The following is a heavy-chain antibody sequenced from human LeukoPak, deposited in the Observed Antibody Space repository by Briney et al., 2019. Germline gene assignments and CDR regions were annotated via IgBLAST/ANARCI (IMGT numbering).Heavy chain of an antibody. D-gene: IGHD3-9*01. CDR1: GFTVSSNY. CDR2: IYSGGST. Sequence: GGSLGLSCAASGFTVSSNYMSWVRQAPGKGLEWVSVIYSGGSTYYADSVKGRFTISRDNSKYTLYLQMNSLRAEDTAVYYCARGLTGYHNWFDPWGQGTTVTVSS. CDR3: ARGLTGYHNWFDP. V-gene: IGHV3-53*01. J-gene: IGHJ5*01.